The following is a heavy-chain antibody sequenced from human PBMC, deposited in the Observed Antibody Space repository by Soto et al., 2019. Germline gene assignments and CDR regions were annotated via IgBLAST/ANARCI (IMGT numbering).Heavy chain of an antibody. Sequence: EVQLVESGGALVQPGGSLRLSCAASGFTFSAYYMDWVRQAPGKGLEWVGLIRSKAESYTTEYAASVRGRFTISRDDSKNLLFLQMNSLTTEDTAVYYCCDCGHTNLDCRGRGTLVTVSS. J-gene: IGHJ4*02. CDR2: IRSKAESYTT. D-gene: IGHD2-21*01. CDR3: CDCGHTNLDC. V-gene: IGHV3-72*01. CDR1: GFTFSAYY.